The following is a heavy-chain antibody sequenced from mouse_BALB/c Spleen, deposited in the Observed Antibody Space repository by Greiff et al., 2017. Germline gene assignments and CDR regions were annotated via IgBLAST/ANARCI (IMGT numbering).Heavy chain of an antibody. CDR2: ISNGGGST. J-gene: IGHJ2*01. D-gene: IGHD3-2*01. CDR3: ARRRIDSSGYCFDY. CDR1: GFTFSSYT. V-gene: IGHV5-12-2*01. Sequence: EVKLMESGGGLVQPGGSLKLSCAASGFTFSSYTMSWVRQTPEKRLEWVAYISNGGGSTYYPDTVKGRFTISRDNAKNTLYLQMSSLKSEDTAMYYCARRRIDSSGYCFDYWGQGTTLTVSS.